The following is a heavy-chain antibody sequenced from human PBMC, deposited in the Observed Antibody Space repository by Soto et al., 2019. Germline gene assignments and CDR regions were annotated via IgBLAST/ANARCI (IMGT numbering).Heavy chain of an antibody. Sequence: HLQLQESGPGLVKPSETLSLTCTVSGFSISDSSYYWGWIRQPPGKGLEWIGTIYHSGNTYYNPSLKSRVTLSVDTYKNQFSLKLNSVTAADTAIYYCARHTVHRAFDVWGQGTMVTVSS. J-gene: IGHJ3*01. CDR2: IYHSGNT. V-gene: IGHV4-39*01. D-gene: IGHD4-17*01. CDR1: GFSISDSSYY. CDR3: ARHTVHRAFDV.